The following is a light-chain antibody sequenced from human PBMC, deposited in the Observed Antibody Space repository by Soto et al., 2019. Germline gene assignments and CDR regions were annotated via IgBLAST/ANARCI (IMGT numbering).Light chain of an antibody. CDR3: QSYDSSLSGAV. Sequence: QSVLTQPPSVSGAPGQRVTISCTGSSSNIGAGYDVHWYQQLPGTAPKLLIYDNNDRPSGVPDRFSGSKSGTSASLAITGLQAEDEAGYYCQSYDSSLSGAVFGGGTKVTVL. V-gene: IGLV1-40*01. CDR1: SSNIGAGYD. J-gene: IGLJ3*02. CDR2: DNN.